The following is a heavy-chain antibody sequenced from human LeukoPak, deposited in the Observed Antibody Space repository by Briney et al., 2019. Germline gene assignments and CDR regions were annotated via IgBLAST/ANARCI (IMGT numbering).Heavy chain of an antibody. CDR1: GGSISSSSYY. V-gene: IGHV4-39*07. CDR3: ARGRRIPGSYYGSGSPVVFDY. J-gene: IGHJ4*02. CDR2: IYYSGST. Sequence: PSETLSLTCTVSGGSISSSSYYWGWIRQPPGNGLEWIGSIYYSGSTNYNPSLKSRVTISVDTSKNQFSLKLSSVTAADTAVYYCARGRRIPGSYYGSGSPVVFDYWGQGTLVTVSS. D-gene: IGHD3-10*01.